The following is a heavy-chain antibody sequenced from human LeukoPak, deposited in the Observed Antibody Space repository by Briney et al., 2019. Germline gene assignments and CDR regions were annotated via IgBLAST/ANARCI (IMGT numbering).Heavy chain of an antibody. Sequence: GGSLRLSCAASGFTFSTYNMSWVRQAPGKGLEWVSAVGASYSTYYADSVKGRFTVSRDNSKNTLYLQMNSLRAEDTAVYYCAKVMLGHYYIDVWGKGTTVTISS. J-gene: IGHJ6*03. V-gene: IGHV3-23*01. CDR1: GFTFSTYN. D-gene: IGHD7-27*01. CDR2: VGASYST. CDR3: AKVMLGHYYIDV.